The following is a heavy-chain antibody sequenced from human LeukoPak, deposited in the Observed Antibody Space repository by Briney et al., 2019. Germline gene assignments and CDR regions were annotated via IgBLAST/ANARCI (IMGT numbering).Heavy chain of an antibody. J-gene: IGHJ4*02. V-gene: IGHV1-3*01. CDR1: GYTFTSYA. D-gene: IGHD3-9*01. CDR2: INAGNGNT. CDR3: ARRYYDILTGYPIDYFDY. Sequence: ASVKVSCRASGYTFTSYAMHWVRQAPGQRLEWMGWINAGNGNTKYSQKFQGRVTITRDTSASTAYMELSSLRSEDTAVYYCARRYYDILTGYPIDYFDYWGQGTLVTVSS.